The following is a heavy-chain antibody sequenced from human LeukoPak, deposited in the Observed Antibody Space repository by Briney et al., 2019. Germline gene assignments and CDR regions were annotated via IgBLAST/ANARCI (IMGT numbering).Heavy chain of an antibody. CDR2: ISGTGGST. CDR1: GFTFKNYA. Sequence: GGSLRLSCVASGFTFKNYALTWVRQAPGKGPEWVSGISGTGGSTFYADSVKGRFTISRDNPRNTLFLQMDYLKAEDTAIYYCAKSRVAVPGRLNYFDSWGQGAQVTVSS. V-gene: IGHV3-23*01. J-gene: IGHJ4*02. CDR3: AKSRVAVPGRLNYFDS. D-gene: IGHD6-19*01.